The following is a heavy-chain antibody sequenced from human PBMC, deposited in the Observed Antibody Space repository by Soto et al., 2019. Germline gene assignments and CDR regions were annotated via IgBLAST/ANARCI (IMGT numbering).Heavy chain of an antibody. CDR3: AKSRDIYYGMDV. Sequence: PGGSLRLSCAASGFTFRSYAMSWVRQAPGKGLEWVSTIGGRGGNTYYADSVKGRFTISRDNSKNTLFLQMDSLRAEDMALYYCAKSRDIYYGMDVWGQGTTVTVSS. V-gene: IGHV3-23*01. CDR1: GFTFRSYA. J-gene: IGHJ6*02. CDR2: IGGRGGNT. D-gene: IGHD2-21*02.